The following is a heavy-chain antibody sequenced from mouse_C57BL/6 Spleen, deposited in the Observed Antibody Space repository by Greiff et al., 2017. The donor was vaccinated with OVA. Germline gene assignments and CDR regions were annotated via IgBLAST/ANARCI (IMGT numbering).Heavy chain of an antibody. V-gene: IGHV1-74*01. CDR1: GYTFTSYW. CDR2: IHPSDSDT. Sequence: QVQLKQPGAELVKPGASVKVSCKASGYTFTSYWMHWVKQRPGQGLEWIGRIHPSDSDTNYNQKFKGKATLTVDKSSSTAYMQLSSLTSEDSAVYYCAISRRYGSSLMDYWGQGTSVTVSS. CDR3: AISRRYGSSLMDY. J-gene: IGHJ4*01. D-gene: IGHD1-1*01.